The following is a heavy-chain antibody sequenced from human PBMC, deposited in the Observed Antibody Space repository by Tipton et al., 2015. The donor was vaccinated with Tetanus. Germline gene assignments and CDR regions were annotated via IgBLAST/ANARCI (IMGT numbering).Heavy chain of an antibody. Sequence: GLVKPSETLSLTCTVSGGSISIYSYYWGWIRQPPGKGLEWIGTIYYSGSTYYNPSLKSRVTISVDTSKNQFSLKLSSVTAADTAVYYCAGPQYYYGSGSYYAFDIWGQGTMVTVSS. J-gene: IGHJ3*02. V-gene: IGHV4-39*01. CDR1: GGSISIYSYY. CDR2: IYYSGST. CDR3: AGPQYYYGSGSYYAFDI. D-gene: IGHD3-10*01.